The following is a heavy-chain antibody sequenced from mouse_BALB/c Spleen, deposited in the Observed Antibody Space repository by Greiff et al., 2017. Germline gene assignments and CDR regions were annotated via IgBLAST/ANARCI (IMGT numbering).Heavy chain of an antibody. CDR1: GFTFSSYG. CDR3: ASLYGNYY. J-gene: IGHJ2*01. D-gene: IGHD2-1*01. CDR2: ISSGGSYT. V-gene: IGHV5-6*01. Sequence: EVKLQESGGDLVKPGGSLKLSCAASGFTFSSYGMSWVRQTPDKRLEWVATISSGGSYTYYPDSVKGRFTISRDNAKNTLYLQMSSLKSEDTAMYYCASLYGNYYWGQGTTLTVSS.